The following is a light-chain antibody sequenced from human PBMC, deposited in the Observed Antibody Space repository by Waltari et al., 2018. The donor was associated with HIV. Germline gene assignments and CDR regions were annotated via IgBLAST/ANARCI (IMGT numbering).Light chain of an antibody. CDR3: AAWDDSLNGLV. V-gene: IGLV1-44*01. CDR1: SSNIGSNS. CDR2: HNN. J-gene: IGLJ2*01. Sequence: QSVLTQPPSASGTPGQRVTISCSGGSSNIGSNSVTWYKRLPGTAPKLLIYHNNQRPSGVPDRCSGAKSGTSASLAISGRQSEDEADYYCAAWDDSLNGLVFGGGTKLTVL.